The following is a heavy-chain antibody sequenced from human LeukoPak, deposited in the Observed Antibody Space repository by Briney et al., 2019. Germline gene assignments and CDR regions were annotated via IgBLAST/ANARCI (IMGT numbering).Heavy chain of an antibody. Sequence: GGSLRLSCAASGIIFSNYAMHWVRQGPGKGLECISTISSDGGSTYYANSVKGRFTISRDNSKNTLYLQMGSLGAEDMAVYYCARGRQGAKTRYFDLWGRGTRVTVSS. D-gene: IGHD1-26*01. V-gene: IGHV3-64*01. CDR2: ISSDGGST. CDR1: GIIFSNYA. J-gene: IGHJ2*01. CDR3: ARGRQGAKTRYFDL.